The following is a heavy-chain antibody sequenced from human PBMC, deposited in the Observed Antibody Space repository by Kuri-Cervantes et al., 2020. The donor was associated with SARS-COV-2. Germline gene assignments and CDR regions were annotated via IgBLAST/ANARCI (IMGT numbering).Heavy chain of an antibody. CDR1: GFTFSNAW. V-gene: IGHV3-15*07. D-gene: IGHD3-16*01. CDR2: IKSKTDGGTT. J-gene: IGHJ4*02. CDR3: TPTYYYAES. Sequence: GESLKISCAASGFTFSNAWMNWVRQAPGKGLEWVGRIKSKTDGGTTDYAAPVKGRFTVSRDDSKNTLYLQMNSLKTDDTAVYYCTPTYYYAESWGQGTLATVSS.